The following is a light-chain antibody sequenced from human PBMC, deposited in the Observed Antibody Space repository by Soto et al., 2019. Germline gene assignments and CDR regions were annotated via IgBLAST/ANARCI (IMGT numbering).Light chain of an antibody. J-gene: IGLJ1*01. Sequence: PRSVSGSPGQSVTISCTGTSSDVGGHDYVSWYQQHPGKAPKVMIYDVSKRPSGVPDRFSGSKSGNTASLTISGLQAEDEADYYCCSYAGGYIYVFGTGTKVTVL. CDR1: SSDVGGHDY. CDR3: CSYAGGYIYV. CDR2: DVS. V-gene: IGLV2-11*01.